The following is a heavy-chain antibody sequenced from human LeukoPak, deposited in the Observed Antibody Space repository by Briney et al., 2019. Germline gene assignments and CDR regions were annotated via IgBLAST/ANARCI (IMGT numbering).Heavy chain of an antibody. V-gene: IGHV3-7*01. CDR2: IRQIGSEK. J-gene: IGHJ6*03. D-gene: IGHD3-10*01. CDR3: ARGQLLLWFGELNDYMDV. Sequence: PGGSLRLSCAASGFTFSHHWMTWVRQAPGKGLEWVANIRQIGSEKYYVDSVKGRFTISRDNAKNSLYLQMNSLRPEDTAVYYCARGQLLLWFGELNDYMDVWGKGTTVTISS. CDR1: GFTFSHHW.